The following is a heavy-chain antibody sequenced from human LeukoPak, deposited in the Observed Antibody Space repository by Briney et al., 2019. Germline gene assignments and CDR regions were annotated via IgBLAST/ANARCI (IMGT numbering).Heavy chain of an antibody. V-gene: IGHV4-39*07. D-gene: IGHD5-12*01. J-gene: IGHJ4*02. CDR1: GDSINNFSYY. CDR3: ARGTSGYDSFDY. Sequence: SETLSLTCTVSGDSINNFSYYWGWIRQPPGKGLEWIATIYYSGSTYYNPSLKSRVTISVDTSRNQFSLKLSSVTAADTAVYYCARGTSGYDSFDYWGQGALVTVSS. CDR2: IYYSGST.